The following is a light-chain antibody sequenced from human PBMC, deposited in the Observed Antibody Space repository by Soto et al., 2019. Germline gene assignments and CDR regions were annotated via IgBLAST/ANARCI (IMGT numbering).Light chain of an antibody. V-gene: IGKV3-20*01. CDR3: QQYGSSPLFT. CDR1: QTVTNNY. J-gene: IGKJ3*01. CDR2: GAS. Sequence: EIVLTQSPGTLSLSPGERATLSCRASQTVTNNYLAWYQQKPGLAPRLLIFGASSRATGSPDRFGGSGSGTDVTLTISSLEPEDLAVYYCQQYGSSPLFTFGPGTKVDFK.